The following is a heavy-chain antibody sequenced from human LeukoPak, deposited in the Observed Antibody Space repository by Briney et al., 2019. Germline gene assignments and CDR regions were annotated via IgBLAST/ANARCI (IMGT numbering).Heavy chain of an antibody. V-gene: IGHV3-23*01. Sequence: PGGSLRLSCAASGFTFRRYGMSWVRQAPGKGLEWVSGISGSGGSTFYSDSVKGRFTISRDNSKNTLYLQMNSLRAEDTAVYYCAKDSGYYLDAFDIWGQGTMVTVSS. CDR1: GFTFRRYG. D-gene: IGHD3-22*01. CDR3: AKDSGYYLDAFDI. J-gene: IGHJ3*02. CDR2: ISGSGGST.